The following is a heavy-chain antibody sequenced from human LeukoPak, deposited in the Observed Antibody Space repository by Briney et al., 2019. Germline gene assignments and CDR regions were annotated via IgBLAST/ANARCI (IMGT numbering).Heavy chain of an antibody. Sequence: GGSLRLSCAASGFTFSSYWMHWVRQAPGKGLVWVPRINSDGSSTSYADSVKGRFTISRDNAKNTLYLQMNSLRAEDTAVYYCARVIVGATPFPFDYWGQGTLVTVSS. V-gene: IGHV3-74*01. CDR1: GFTFSSYW. D-gene: IGHD1-26*01. CDR3: ARVIVGATPFPFDY. CDR2: INSDGSST. J-gene: IGHJ4*02.